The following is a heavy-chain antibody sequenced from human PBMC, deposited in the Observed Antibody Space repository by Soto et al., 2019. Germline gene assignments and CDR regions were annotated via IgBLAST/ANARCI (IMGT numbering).Heavy chain of an antibody. CDR2: IYYSGST. D-gene: IGHD2-2*01. Sequence: QLQLQESGPGLVKPSETLSLTCTVSGGSISSSSYYWGWIRQPPGKGLEWIGSIYYSGSTYYNPSLKSRVTISVDTSKNQFSLKLSSVTAADTAVYYCARLCSSTSCLIDYWGQGTLVTVSS. CDR3: ARLCSSTSCLIDY. CDR1: GGSISSSSYY. V-gene: IGHV4-39*01. J-gene: IGHJ4*02.